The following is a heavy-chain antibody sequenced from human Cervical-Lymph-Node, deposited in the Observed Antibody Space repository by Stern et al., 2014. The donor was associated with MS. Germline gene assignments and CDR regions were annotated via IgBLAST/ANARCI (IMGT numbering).Heavy chain of an antibody. D-gene: IGHD1-14*01. CDR2: IGTSGDT. Sequence: VQLGESGAGLMQPGGSLRLSCVASGFAFSRIDIPWVRLVAGRRMEWVSAIGTSGDTYYPDSVKGRFTISRENAKNSVYLQMNSLRAGDTAVYFCARAPRKSYDGMDVWGQGTTVIVSS. CDR1: GFAFSRID. J-gene: IGHJ6*02. V-gene: IGHV3-13*01. CDR3: ARAPRKSYDGMDV.